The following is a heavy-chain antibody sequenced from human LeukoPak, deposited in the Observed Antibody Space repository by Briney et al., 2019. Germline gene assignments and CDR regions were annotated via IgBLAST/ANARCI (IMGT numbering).Heavy chain of an antibody. V-gene: IGHV1-69*13. J-gene: IGHJ4*02. D-gene: IGHD4-11*01. CDR2: IIPIFGTA. CDR3: ARDGGYSNYYFDY. CDR1: GGAFSSYA. Sequence: ASVKVSCKASGGAFSSYAISWVRQAPGQGLEWMGGIIPIFGTANYAQKFQGRVTITADESTSTAYMELSSLRSEDTAVYYCARDGGYSNYYFDYWGQGTLVTVSS.